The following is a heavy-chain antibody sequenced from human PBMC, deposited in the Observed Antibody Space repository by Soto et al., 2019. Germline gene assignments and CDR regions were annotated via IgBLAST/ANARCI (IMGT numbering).Heavy chain of an antibody. CDR3: ASDLGGWPDY. CDR2: VSAYNGNT. J-gene: IGHJ4*02. V-gene: IGHV1-18*01. Sequence: ASVKVSCKASGYTFTNFGISWVRQAPGQGLEWMGWVSAYNGNTNYAQKFQSRVTMTTDTSTSTAYMEVRSLRFDDTDVYYCASDLGGWPDYWAQGTLVTVSS. CDR1: GYTFTNFG. D-gene: IGHD6-19*01.